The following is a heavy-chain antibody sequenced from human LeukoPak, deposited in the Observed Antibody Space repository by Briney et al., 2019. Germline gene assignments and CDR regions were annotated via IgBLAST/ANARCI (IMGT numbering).Heavy chain of an antibody. CDR1: GYTFTGYY. CDR2: INPNSGGT. V-gene: IGHV1-2*06. CDR3: ARDLIGTDAFDI. D-gene: IGHD3-16*01. J-gene: IGHJ3*02. Sequence: ASVKVSCKASGYTFTGYYMHWVRQPPGQGLEWMGRINPNSGGTNSAQKFQGRVTMTSDTSISTAYMELSRLRSDDTAVYYCARDLIGTDAFDIWGQGTMVTVSS.